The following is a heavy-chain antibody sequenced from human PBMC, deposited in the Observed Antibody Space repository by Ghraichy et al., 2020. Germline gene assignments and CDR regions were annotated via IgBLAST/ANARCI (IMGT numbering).Heavy chain of an antibody. CDR2: IYYSGST. V-gene: IGHV4-39*01. Sequence: SETLSLTCTVSGGSISSSSYYWGWIRQPPGKGLEWIGSIYYSGSTYYNPSLKSRVTISVDTSKNQFSLKLSSVTAADTAVYYCARQEVGATSVSHFDYWGQGTLVTVSS. J-gene: IGHJ4*02. D-gene: IGHD1-26*01. CDR3: ARQEVGATSVSHFDY. CDR1: GGSISSSSYY.